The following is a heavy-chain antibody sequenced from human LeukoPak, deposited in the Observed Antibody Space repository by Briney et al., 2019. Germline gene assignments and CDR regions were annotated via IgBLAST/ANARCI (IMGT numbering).Heavy chain of an antibody. V-gene: IGHV4-59*01. J-gene: IGHJ5*02. CDR2: IYYSGST. Sequence: SETLSLACTVSGGSISSYYWSWIRQPPGKGLEWIGYIYYSGSTNYNPSLKSRVTISVDTSKNQFSLKLSSVTAADTAVYYCARELLWFGELSGGWFDPWGQGTLVTVSS. D-gene: IGHD3-10*01. CDR1: GGSISSYY. CDR3: ARELLWFGELSGGWFDP.